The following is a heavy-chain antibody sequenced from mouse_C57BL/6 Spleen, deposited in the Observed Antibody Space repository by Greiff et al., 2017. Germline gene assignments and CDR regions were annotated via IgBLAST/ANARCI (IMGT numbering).Heavy chain of an antibody. D-gene: IGHD1-1*02. V-gene: IGHV1-18*01. CDR2: INPNNGGT. J-gene: IGHJ3*01. CDR3: ARLLWSWFDY. CDR1: GYTFTDYN. Sequence: VQLQQSGPELVKPGASVKIPCKASGYTFTDYNMDWVKQSHGKSLEWIGDINPNNGGTIYNQKFKVKATLTVDKSSTTAYMELRSLTAMDSEVYYGARLLWSWFDYWGQGTLVTVSA.